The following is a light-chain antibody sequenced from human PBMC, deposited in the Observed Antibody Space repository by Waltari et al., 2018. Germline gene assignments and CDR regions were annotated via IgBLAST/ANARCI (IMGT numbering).Light chain of an antibody. CDR1: NIERKS. J-gene: IGLJ3*02. CDR2: DDS. CDR3: QVWDGGRVV. V-gene: IGLV3-21*02. Sequence: SYVLTQQPSESVAPGQEATITCGGNNIERKSVHWYQQKPGQAPVLVVYDDSDRASGIPERFSGSKSGDTATLTISRVEAGDEADYSCQVWDGGRVVFGGGTKLTVL.